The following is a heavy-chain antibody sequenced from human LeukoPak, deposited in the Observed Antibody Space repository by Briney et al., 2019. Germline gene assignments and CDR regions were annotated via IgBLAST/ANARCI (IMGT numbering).Heavy chain of an antibody. D-gene: IGHD1-26*01. CDR1: GGTFSSNT. CDR2: IIPIFGTA. V-gene: IGHV1-69*05. J-gene: IGHJ5*02. CDR3: ARLGDDNWFDP. Sequence: SVKVSCKASGGTFSSNTISWVRQAPGQGLECMGGIIPIFGTANYAQKLQGRVTVTTDTSTSTAYMELRSLRSDDTAVYYCARLGDDNWFDPWGQGTLVTVSS.